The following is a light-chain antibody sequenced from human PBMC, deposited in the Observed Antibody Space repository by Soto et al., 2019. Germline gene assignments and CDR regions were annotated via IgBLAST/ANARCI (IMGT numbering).Light chain of an antibody. CDR2: DVS. CDR1: SSDVGGYNY. CDR3: SSYTSSTTLYV. Sequence: QTLLTRPPSVSVTPGMTITIRCTRTSSDVGGYNYVSWYQQHPGKAPKLMIYDVSNRPSGVSNRFSGSKSGNTASLTISGLQADDEADYYCSSYTSSTTLYVFGTGTKVTVL. J-gene: IGLJ1*01. V-gene: IGLV2-14*01.